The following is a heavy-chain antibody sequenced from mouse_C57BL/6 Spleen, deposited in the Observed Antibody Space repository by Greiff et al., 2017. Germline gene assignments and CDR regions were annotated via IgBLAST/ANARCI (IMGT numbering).Heavy chain of an antibody. V-gene: IGHV14-4*01. Sequence: EVQRVESGAELVRPGASVKLSCTASGFNIKDDYMHWVKQRPEQGLEWIGWIDPENGDTEYASEFQGKATITADTASNTAYLQLSSLTSEDTAGYYCTTGSTTIGRYFDVWGTGTTVTVSS. J-gene: IGHJ1*03. CDR2: IDPENGDT. CDR3: TTGSTTIGRYFDV. D-gene: IGHD2-14*01. CDR1: GFNIKDDY.